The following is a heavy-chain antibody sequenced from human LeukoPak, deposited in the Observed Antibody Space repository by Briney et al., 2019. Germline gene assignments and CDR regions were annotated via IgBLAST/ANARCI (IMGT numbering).Heavy chain of an antibody. CDR1: GFTFSSYA. V-gene: IGHV3-30-3*02. J-gene: IGHJ6*02. Sequence: GSLRLSCAASGFTFSSYAMHWVRQAPGKGLEWVAVISYDGSNKYYADSVKGRFTISRDNSKNTLYLQMNSLRAEDTALYYCAKSPADYYYGMNVWGQGTTVTVSS. CDR3: AKSPADYYYGMNV. CDR2: ISYDGSNK.